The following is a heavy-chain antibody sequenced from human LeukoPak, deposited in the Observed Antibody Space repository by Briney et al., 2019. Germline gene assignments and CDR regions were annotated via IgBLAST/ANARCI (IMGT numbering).Heavy chain of an antibody. CDR3: ARHVEMATTMDY. Sequence: SETLSLTCTVSGGSISSYYWSWIRQPAGKGLEWIGRIYTSGSTNYNPSLKSRVTMSVDTSKNQFSLRLSSVNAADTAVYYCARHVEMATTMDYWGQGTLVTVSS. J-gene: IGHJ4*02. CDR2: IYTSGST. CDR1: GGSISSYY. V-gene: IGHV4-4*07. D-gene: IGHD5-24*01.